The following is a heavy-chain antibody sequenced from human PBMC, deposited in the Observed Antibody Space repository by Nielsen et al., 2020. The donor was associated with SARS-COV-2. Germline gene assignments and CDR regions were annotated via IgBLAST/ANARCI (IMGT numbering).Heavy chain of an antibody. D-gene: IGHD4-17*01. CDR3: ARHGAHDYGENDAFDI. Sequence: SETLSLTCAVYGGSFSGYYWSWIRQPPGKVLEWIAYIHYSGITNYNTSLKSRVTISVDTSKNQFSLKLSSVTAADTAVYYCARHGAHDYGENDAFDIWGQVTMCTVSS. V-gene: IGHV4-59*08. J-gene: IGHJ3*02. CDR1: GGSFSGYY. CDR2: IHYSGIT.